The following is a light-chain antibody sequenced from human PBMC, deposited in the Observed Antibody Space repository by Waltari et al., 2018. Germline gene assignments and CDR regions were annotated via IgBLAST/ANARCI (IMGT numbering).Light chain of an antibody. Sequence: SYEVTQPHSVSVSPGQTASITCSGHKLGDKYASWYQQKPGQSPVLVIYQDTKRLSGIPERFSGSNSGNTATLTISGTQAMDEADYYCQAWDIYTAVFGGGTKLTVL. J-gene: IGLJ3*02. V-gene: IGLV3-1*01. CDR1: KLGDKY. CDR3: QAWDIYTAV. CDR2: QDT.